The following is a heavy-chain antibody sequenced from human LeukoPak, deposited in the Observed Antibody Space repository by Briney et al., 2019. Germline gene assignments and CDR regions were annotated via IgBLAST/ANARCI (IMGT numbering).Heavy chain of an antibody. V-gene: IGHV3-7*01. CDR2: INQEGSEK. J-gene: IGHJ4*02. CDR3: ADPPSDY. CDR1: GFKFNGKW. Sequence: GGSLRLSCATSGFKFNGKWMTWVRQAPGKGLEWVANINQEGSEKYYLDSVTGRFTISRDNAESSLCLQMSGLRVEDSAVYYCADPPSDYWGQGTLVAVSS.